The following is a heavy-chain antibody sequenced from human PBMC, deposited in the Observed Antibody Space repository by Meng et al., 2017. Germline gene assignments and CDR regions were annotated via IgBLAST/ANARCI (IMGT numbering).Heavy chain of an antibody. J-gene: IGHJ4*02. Sequence: QVSLVNPGAWVKKHGSSVKVSCKASGGNFSRSAISWVRQTPGQGLEWLGGIIPIFGTANYAQKFQGRVTITADESTSTAYMELSSLRSEDTAVYYCASPKIGRRGSLDYWGQGTLVTVSS. CDR2: IIPIFGTA. CDR3: ASPKIGRRGSLDY. CDR1: GGNFSRSA. D-gene: IGHD3-16*01. V-gene: IGHV1-69*12.